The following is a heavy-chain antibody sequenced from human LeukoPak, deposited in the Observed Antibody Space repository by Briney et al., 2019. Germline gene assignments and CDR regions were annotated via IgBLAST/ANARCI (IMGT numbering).Heavy chain of an antibody. D-gene: IGHD2-2*01. V-gene: IGHV3-72*01. CDR2: TRNKANSYTT. CDR3: TTGKYHGVDAFDI. Sequence: GGSLRLSCAASGFTFSSYWMSWVRQAPGKGLEWDGRTRNKANSYTTEYAASVKGRFTISRDDSKNSLYLQMNSLKTEDTAVYYCTTGKYHGVDAFDIWGQGTMVTVSS. J-gene: IGHJ3*02. CDR1: GFTFSSYW.